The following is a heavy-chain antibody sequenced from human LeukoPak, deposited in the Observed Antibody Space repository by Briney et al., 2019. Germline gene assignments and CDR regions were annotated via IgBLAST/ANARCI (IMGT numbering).Heavy chain of an antibody. J-gene: IGHJ4*02. Sequence: PSETLSLTCTVSGGSISSYYWSWIRQPPGKGLEWIGYIYYSGSTNYNPSLKSRVTISVDTSKNQFSLKLSSVTAADTAVYYCARGPTDFWRGYYLDYWGQGTLVTVSS. D-gene: IGHD3-3*01. CDR1: GGSISSYY. CDR2: IYYSGST. CDR3: ARGPTDFWRGYYLDY. V-gene: IGHV4-59*01.